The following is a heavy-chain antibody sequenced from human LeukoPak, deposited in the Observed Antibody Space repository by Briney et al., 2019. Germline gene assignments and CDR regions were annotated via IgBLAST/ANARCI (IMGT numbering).Heavy chain of an antibody. D-gene: IGHD1-14*01. CDR2: IYYSGST. J-gene: IGHJ6*03. Sequence: PSETLSLTCTVSGGSISSGGYYWSWIRQHPGKGLEWIGYIYYSGSTYYNPSLKSRVTISVDTSKNQFSLKLNSVTAADTAVYYCAREVGNSYYYYYMDVWGRGTTVTVSS. CDR3: AREVGNSYYYYYMDV. V-gene: IGHV4-31*03. CDR1: GGSISSGGYY.